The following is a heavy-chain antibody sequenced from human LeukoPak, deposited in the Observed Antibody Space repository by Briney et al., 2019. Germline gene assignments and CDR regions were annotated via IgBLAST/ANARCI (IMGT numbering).Heavy chain of an antibody. V-gene: IGHV4-59*08. CDR2: IHYSGST. CDR1: GGTISSYY. J-gene: IGHJ4*02. CDR3: ARWYSSGWAFDY. D-gene: IGHD6-19*01. Sequence: PSETLSLTCTVSGGTISSYYWNWIRQPPGKGLEWIWYIHYSGSTKYNPSLKSRVTISVDTSKNQFSLKLSSVTAADTAVYYCARWYSSGWAFDYWGQGTLVTVSS.